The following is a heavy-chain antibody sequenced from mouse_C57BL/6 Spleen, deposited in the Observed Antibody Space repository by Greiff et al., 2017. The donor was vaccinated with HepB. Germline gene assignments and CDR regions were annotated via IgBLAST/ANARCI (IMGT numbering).Heavy chain of an antibody. V-gene: IGHV2-3*01. Sequence: VQLVESGPGLVAPSQSLSITCTVSGFSLTSYGVSWVRQPPGKGLEWLGVIWGDGDTNYHSALISRLSISKDNSKSQVFLKLHSLQTDDTATYYCAKPGPHEGYFDVWGTGTTVTVSS. J-gene: IGHJ1*03. CDR1: GFSLTSYG. CDR2: IWGDGDT. CDR3: AKPGPHEGYFDV.